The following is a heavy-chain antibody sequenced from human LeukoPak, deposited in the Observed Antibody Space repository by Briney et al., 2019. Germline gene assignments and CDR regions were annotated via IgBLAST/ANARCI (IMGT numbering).Heavy chain of an antibody. Sequence: PGGSLRLSCAASGFTFSSYGMHWVRQAPGKGLEWVSAISGSGGSTYYADSVKGRFTISRDNSKNTLYLQMNSLRAEDTAVYYCASRGYSYGSYYFDYWGQGTLVTVSS. D-gene: IGHD5-18*01. CDR2: ISGSGGST. CDR3: ASRGYSYGSYYFDY. CDR1: GFTFSSYG. J-gene: IGHJ4*02. V-gene: IGHV3-23*01.